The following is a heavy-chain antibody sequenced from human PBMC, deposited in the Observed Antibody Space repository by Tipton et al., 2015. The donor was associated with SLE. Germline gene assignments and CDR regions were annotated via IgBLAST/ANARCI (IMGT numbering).Heavy chain of an antibody. CDR1: GYSISSGYY. D-gene: IGHD3-22*01. CDR2: VFHSGTT. CDR3: ATIGYYDSSGPFDY. Sequence: TLSLTCTVSGYSISSGYYWVWIRQPPGKGLEWIGSVFHSGTTYYKPSLKSRVTISVDTSRNRFSLKLSPMTAADTAMYYCATIGYYDSSGPFDYWGQGTLVTVSS. V-gene: IGHV4-38-2*02. J-gene: IGHJ4*02.